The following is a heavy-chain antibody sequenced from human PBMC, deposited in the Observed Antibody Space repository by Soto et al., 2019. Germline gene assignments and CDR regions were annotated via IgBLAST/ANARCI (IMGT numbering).Heavy chain of an antibody. D-gene: IGHD6-19*01. CDR1: LYTFTSDY. V-gene: IGHV1-46*01. CDR3: ASDGSVAGYYYYYGMDV. J-gene: IGHJ6*02. Sequence: ASVKVSFKASLYTFTSDYMHWLRQAPGQGLEWMGIINPSGGSTSYAQKFQGRVTMTRDTSTSTVYMELSSLRSEDTAVYYCASDGSVAGYYYYYGMDVWGQGTTVTVSS. CDR2: INPSGGST.